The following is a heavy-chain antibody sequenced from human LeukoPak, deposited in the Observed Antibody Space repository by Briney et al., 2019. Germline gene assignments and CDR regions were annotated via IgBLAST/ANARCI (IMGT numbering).Heavy chain of an antibody. D-gene: IGHD2-8*01. J-gene: IGHJ5*02. CDR3: ARDPTHCTNGVCYIAWFDP. V-gene: IGHV3-74*01. Sequence: WGSLRLSCEASGFTFSNYWMHWVRQDPGKGLVWVSRINTDGSSTTYADSVKGRFTISRDNAKNTLYLQMNSLRVEDTAVYYCARDPTHCTNGVCYIAWFDPWGQGTLVTVSS. CDR2: INTDGSST. CDR1: GFTFSNYW.